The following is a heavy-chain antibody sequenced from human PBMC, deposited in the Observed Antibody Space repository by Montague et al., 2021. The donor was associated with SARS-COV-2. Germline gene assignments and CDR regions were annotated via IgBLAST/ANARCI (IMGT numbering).Heavy chain of an antibody. V-gene: IGHV4-4*02. CDR1: GGSISSINW. D-gene: IGHD3-10*01. CDR2: IYHSGST. CDR3: AREFRTYGYGGQYWYFDL. J-gene: IGHJ2*01. Sequence: SETLSLTCVVSGGSISSINWWSWVRQPPGKGLEWIGEIYHSGSTNYNPSLKSRVTISIDKSKNQFSLKPSSVTAADTAVYYCAREFRTYGYGGQYWYFDLWGRGTLVTVSS.